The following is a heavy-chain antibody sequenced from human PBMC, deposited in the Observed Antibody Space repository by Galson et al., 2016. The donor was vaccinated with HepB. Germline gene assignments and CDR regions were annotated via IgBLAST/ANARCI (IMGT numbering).Heavy chain of an antibody. CDR1: GYTFRSYW. Sequence: QSGAEVKKPGESLRISCKGSGYTFRSYWIGWVRQMPGKGLEWMGSIDPSDPYTNYSPSFQGHVTISTDRSISTAYLQWSSLKASDTAIYYCAIRLYSSGSFDYWGQGTLVTVAS. CDR2: IDPSDPYT. CDR3: AIRLYSSGSFDY. J-gene: IGHJ4*02. D-gene: IGHD6-19*01. V-gene: IGHV5-10-1*01.